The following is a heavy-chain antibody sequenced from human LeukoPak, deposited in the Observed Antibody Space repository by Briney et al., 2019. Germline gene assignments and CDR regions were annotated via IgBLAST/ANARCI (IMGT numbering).Heavy chain of an antibody. CDR1: GGSISSSSYY. CDR2: INHSGST. Sequence: SETLSLTCTVSGGSISSSSYYWSWIRQPPGKGLEWIGEINHSGSTNYNPSLKSRVTISVDTSKNQFSLKLSSVTAADTAVYYCARVVAGRPYDYWGQGTLVTVSS. J-gene: IGHJ4*02. D-gene: IGHD6-19*01. CDR3: ARVVAGRPYDY. V-gene: IGHV4-39*07.